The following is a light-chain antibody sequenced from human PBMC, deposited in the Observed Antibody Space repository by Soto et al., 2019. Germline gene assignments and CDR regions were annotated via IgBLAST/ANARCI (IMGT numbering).Light chain of an antibody. V-gene: IGKV1-8*01. Sequence: AIRMTQSASSLSASTGDRVTITCRASQGMSSYLAWYQQKPGKAPKVLIHTASTLQGGVPSRFSGSGSGTDFTLTIIRLQSEDFATYYCQQYYTYPWTFGQGTKVEVK. CDR2: TAS. CDR3: QQYYTYPWT. J-gene: IGKJ1*01. CDR1: QGMSSY.